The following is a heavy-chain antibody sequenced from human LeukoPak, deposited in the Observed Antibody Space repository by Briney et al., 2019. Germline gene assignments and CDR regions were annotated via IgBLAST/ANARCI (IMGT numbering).Heavy chain of an antibody. CDR1: GFTFSNVW. V-gene: IGHV3-15*01. J-gene: IGHJ4*02. D-gene: IGHD6-19*01. CDR2: IKSKTDGGTT. CDR3: TTVTSQWPVYYFDY. Sequence: GGSLRLSCAASGFTFSNVWMSWVRQAPGKGLEWVGRIKSKTDGGTTDYAAPVKGRFTISRDDSKNTLYLQMNSLKTEDTAVYYCTTVTSQWPVYYFDYWGQGTLVTVSS.